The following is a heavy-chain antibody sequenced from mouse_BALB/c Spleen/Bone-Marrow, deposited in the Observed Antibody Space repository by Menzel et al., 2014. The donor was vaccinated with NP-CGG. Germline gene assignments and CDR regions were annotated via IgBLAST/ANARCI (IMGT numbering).Heavy chain of an antibody. D-gene: IGHD1-2*01. CDR3: ASSPYGFFDY. CDR1: GFTFSSFG. J-gene: IGHJ2*01. Sequence: VQLKQSGGGLVQPGGSRKLSCAASGFTFSSFGMHWVRQAPEKGLEWVAYISSGSSTIYYADTVKGRFTISRDNPKNTLFLQMTSLRSEDTAMYYCASSPYGFFDYWGQGTTLTVSS. V-gene: IGHV5-17*02. CDR2: ISSGSSTI.